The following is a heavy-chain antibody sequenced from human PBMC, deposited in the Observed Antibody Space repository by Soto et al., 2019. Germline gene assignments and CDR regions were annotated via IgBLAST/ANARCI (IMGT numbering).Heavy chain of an antibody. D-gene: IGHD2-15*01. CDR1: GGSISSSNW. CDR2: IYHSGST. V-gene: IGHV4-4*02. CDR3: ARFVREDIVVVVAATGWFDP. Sequence: ETLSLTCAVSGGSISSSNWGSWVRQPPGKGLEWIGEIYHSGSTNYNPSLKSRVTISVDKSKNQFSLKLSSVTAADTAVYYCARFVREDIVVVVAATGWFDPWGQGTLVTVSS. J-gene: IGHJ5*02.